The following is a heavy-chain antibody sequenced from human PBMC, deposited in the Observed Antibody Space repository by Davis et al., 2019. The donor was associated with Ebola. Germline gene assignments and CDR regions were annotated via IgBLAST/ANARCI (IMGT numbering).Heavy chain of an antibody. J-gene: IGHJ6*02. D-gene: IGHD3-10*01. CDR3: VRVDYYGMDV. V-gene: IGHV3-73*01. CDR1: GFTFSGSA. CDR2: IRSKANSYAT. Sequence: GGSLRLSCAASGFTFSGSAMHWVRQASGKGLEWVGRIRSKANSYATAYAASVKGRFTISRDDSENTAYLQMNSLKTEDTAVYYCVRVDYYGMDVWGQGTTVTVSS.